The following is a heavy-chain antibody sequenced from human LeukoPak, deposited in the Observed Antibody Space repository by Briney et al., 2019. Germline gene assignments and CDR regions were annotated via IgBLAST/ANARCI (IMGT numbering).Heavy chain of an antibody. J-gene: IGHJ4*02. CDR2: LSGSGITT. D-gene: IGHD6-19*01. CDR1: GFTFSSYA. CDR3: AQRSRDSSGWIDC. V-gene: IGHV3-23*01. Sequence: QSGGSLRLSCAASGFTFSSYAMTWVRQAPGKGLDWVSALSGSGITTYYADSVKGRFTISRDNSKNTLYLQMDSLRAEDTAVYYCAQRSRDSSGWIDCWGQGTLVTVSS.